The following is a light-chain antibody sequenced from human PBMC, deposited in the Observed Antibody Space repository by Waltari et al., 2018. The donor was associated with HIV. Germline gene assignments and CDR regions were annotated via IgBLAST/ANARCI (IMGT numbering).Light chain of an antibody. V-gene: IGLV2-8*01. CDR1: SRDVGGFNY. J-gene: IGLJ2*01. CDR2: EVS. CDR3: SSYAGSINVL. Sequence: HSALTQPPSPSGSPGQSVTISCTGTSRDVGGFNYVSWYQQHPAKAPKLLIAEVSKRPSGVPDRFSGSKSGNTASLTVSGLQAEDEADYYCSSYAGSINVLFGGGTKLAVL.